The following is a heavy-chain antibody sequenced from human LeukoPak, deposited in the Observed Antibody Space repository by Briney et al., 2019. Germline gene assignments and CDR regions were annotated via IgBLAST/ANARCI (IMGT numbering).Heavy chain of an antibody. CDR1: GGSISSGGYY. V-gene: IGHV4-31*03. CDR2: IYYSGST. D-gene: IGHD3-3*01. J-gene: IGHJ6*02. Sequence: SETLSLTCTVSGGSISSGGYYWSWIRQHPGKGLEWIGYIYYSGSTYYNPSLKSRVTISVDTSKNQFSLKLSSVTAADTAVYYCARDNRGIRFLEWFYGMDVWGRGTTVTVSS. CDR3: ARDNRGIRFLEWFYGMDV.